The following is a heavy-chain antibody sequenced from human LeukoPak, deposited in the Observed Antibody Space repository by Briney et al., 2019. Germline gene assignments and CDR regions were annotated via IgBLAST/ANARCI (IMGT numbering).Heavy chain of an antibody. CDR3: ARAGYSSSWTFDY. CDR2: IYYSGST. D-gene: IGHD6-13*01. CDR1: GGSISSYY. Sequence: SETLSLTCTVSGGSISSYYWSWIRQPPGKGLEWIGYIYYSGSTNYNPSLKSRVTISVDTSKNQFSLKLSSVTAVDTAVYYCARAGYSSSWTFDYWGQGTLVTVSS. J-gene: IGHJ4*02. V-gene: IGHV4-59*01.